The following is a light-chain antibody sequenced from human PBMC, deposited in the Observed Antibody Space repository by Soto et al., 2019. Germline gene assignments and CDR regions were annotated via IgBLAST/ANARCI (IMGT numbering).Light chain of an antibody. Sequence: QSALTQPASVSESPGQSITISCTGTSSDVGSYNLVSWYQQHPGKAPKVMIYEGTKRPSGVSNRFSGSESGNTASLTISGLQAEDEADYYCCSYATSYVLFGGGTKLTVL. CDR3: CSYATSYVL. CDR1: SSDVGSYNL. J-gene: IGLJ2*01. V-gene: IGLV2-23*01. CDR2: EGT.